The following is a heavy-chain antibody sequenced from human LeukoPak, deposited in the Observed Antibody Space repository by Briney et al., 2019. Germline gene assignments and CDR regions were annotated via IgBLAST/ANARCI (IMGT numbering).Heavy chain of an antibody. J-gene: IGHJ4*02. Sequence: GGSLRLSCAASGFTFDDYAMHWVRHAPGKGLEWVSGISWNSGSIGYADPVKGRFTISRDNAKKSLFLQMNSLRAEDTALYYCAKGSTGSFLTDYWGQGTLVTVSS. CDR3: AKGSTGSFLTDY. CDR1: GFTFDDYA. CDR2: ISWNSGSI. V-gene: IGHV3-9*01. D-gene: IGHD1-26*01.